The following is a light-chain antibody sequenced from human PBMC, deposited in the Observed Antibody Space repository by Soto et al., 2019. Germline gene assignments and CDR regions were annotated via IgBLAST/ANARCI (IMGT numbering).Light chain of an antibody. CDR3: QQYNGDSGYT. CDR1: QFIRNW. V-gene: IGKV1-5*01. CDR2: DAS. J-gene: IGKJ2*01. Sequence: DIQMTQSPSTLSASVGDRVTITCRASQFIRNWLAWYQQKPGTAPKLLIYDASTLESGVPSRFSASGCGTEFTLTISRLQPDDFATYYCQQYNGDSGYTFGQGTKVDIK.